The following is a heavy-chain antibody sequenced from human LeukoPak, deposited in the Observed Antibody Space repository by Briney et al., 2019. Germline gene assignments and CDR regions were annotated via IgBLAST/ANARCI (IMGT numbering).Heavy chain of an antibody. CDR2: ISSSSSYI. Sequence: GGSLRLSCAASGFTFSSYSMNWVRQAPGKGLEWVSSISSSSSYIYYADSVKGRFTISRDNAKNSLYLQMNSLRAEDTAVYYCARVVRDGYNRIDYWGQGTLVTVSS. CDR1: GFTFSSYS. J-gene: IGHJ4*02. D-gene: IGHD5-24*01. CDR3: ARVVRDGYNRIDY. V-gene: IGHV3-21*01.